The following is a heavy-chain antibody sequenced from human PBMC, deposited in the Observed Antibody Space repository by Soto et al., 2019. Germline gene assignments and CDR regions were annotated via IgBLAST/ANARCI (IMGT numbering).Heavy chain of an antibody. V-gene: IGHV3-11*01. CDR2: ITSSGSNT. CDR1: GFTFSGYN. J-gene: IGHJ4*02. CDR3: ARRGTISSAHHFDH. Sequence: QVQLVESGGGLVKPGGSLRLSCAASGFTFSGYNMSWIRQAPGKGLEWVSYITSSGSNTFDAESVKGRFTISRENTMNLLYLQRNSLNAEAAAVYYCARRGTISSAHHFDHWGQGTLVTVSS. D-gene: IGHD6-6*01.